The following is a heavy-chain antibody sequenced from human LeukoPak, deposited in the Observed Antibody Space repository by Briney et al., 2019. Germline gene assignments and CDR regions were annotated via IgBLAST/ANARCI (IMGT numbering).Heavy chain of an antibody. J-gene: IGHJ4*02. D-gene: IGHD3-9*01. CDR1: GFTFSNYA. Sequence: GGSLRLSCATSGFTFSNYAMGWVRQAPGKGLEWVSGISGSDYAYYTDSVKGRFTISRDNSKNTLYLQMNTLRAEDTAVYYCAKGVRYLDWWILDYWGQGTLVPVSS. CDR3: AKGVRYLDWWILDY. V-gene: IGHV3-23*01. CDR2: ISGSDYA.